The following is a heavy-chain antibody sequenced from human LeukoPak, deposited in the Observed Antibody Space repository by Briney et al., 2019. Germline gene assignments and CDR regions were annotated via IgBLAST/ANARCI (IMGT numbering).Heavy chain of an antibody. CDR3: AKDRGYDSSGYYPFDY. CDR2: ISSSSSYI. Sequence: GGSLRLSCAASGFTFSSYSMNWVRQAPGKGLEWVSSISSSSSYIYYADSVKGRFTISRDNSKNTLYLQMNSLRAEDTAVYYCAKDRGYDSSGYYPFDYWGQGTLVTVSS. J-gene: IGHJ4*02. D-gene: IGHD3-22*01. CDR1: GFTFSSYS. V-gene: IGHV3-21*04.